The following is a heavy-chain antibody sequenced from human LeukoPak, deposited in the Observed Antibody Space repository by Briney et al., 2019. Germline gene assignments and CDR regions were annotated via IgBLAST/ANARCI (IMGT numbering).Heavy chain of an antibody. D-gene: IGHD1-26*01. Sequence: GGSLRLSCAASGFTFRDYWMHWVRQAPGKGLEWVSSISSSSSYIYYADSVKGRFTISRDNAKNSLYLQMNSLRAEDTAVYYCARELIVGATPAGGFDYWGQGTLVTVSS. V-gene: IGHV3-21*01. J-gene: IGHJ4*02. CDR3: ARELIVGATPAGGFDY. CDR1: GFTFRDYW. CDR2: ISSSSSYI.